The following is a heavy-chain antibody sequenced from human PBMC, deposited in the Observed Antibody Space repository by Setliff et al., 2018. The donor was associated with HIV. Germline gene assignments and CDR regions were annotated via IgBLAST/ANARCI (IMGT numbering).Heavy chain of an antibody. V-gene: IGHV2-70*17. J-gene: IGHJ4*02. CDR3: TRSCGGSWI. CDR2: TDWDDDK. D-gene: IGHD1-1*01. CDR1: GFSLTSGGMC. Sequence: QSGPTLVNPTQTLTLTCTFSGFSLTSGGMCVSWIRKPPGKALEWLARTDWDDDKFYTASLRTRLTISKDTSKNQVVLTMTNMDPVDTATYYCTRSCGGSWIWGQGTLVTVSS.